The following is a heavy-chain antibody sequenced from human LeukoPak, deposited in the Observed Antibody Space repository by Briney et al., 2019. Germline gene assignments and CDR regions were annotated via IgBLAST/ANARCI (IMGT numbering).Heavy chain of an antibody. CDR3: ARDAGSSGYFPEDY. D-gene: IGHD3-22*01. Sequence: GGSLRLSCAASGFTFSSYSMNWVRQAPGKGLEWVSSISSSSSYIYYADSVKGRFTISRDNAKNSLHLQMNSLRAEDTAVYYCARDAGSSGYFPEDYWGQGTLVTVPS. CDR2: ISSSSSYI. CDR1: GFTFSSYS. J-gene: IGHJ4*02. V-gene: IGHV3-21*01.